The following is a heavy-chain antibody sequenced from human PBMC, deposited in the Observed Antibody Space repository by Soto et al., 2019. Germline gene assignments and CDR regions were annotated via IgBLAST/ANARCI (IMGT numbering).Heavy chain of an antibody. J-gene: IGHJ1*01. D-gene: IGHD5-18*01. CDR3: AEGRRLPQYFQH. CDR1: GFTFSSYA. V-gene: IGHV3-23*01. CDR2: ISGSGGST. Sequence: PGGSLRLSCAASGFTFSSYAMSWVRQAPGKGLEWVSAISGSGGSTYYADSVKGRFTISRDNSKNTLYLQMNSLRAEDTAVYYCAEGRRLPQYFQHWGQGTLVTVSS.